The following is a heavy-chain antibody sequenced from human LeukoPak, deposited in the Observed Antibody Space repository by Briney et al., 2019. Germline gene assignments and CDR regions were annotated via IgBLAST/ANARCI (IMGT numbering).Heavy chain of an antibody. CDR3: ARGSYSGSYVPDY. V-gene: IGHV3-48*04. D-gene: IGHD1-26*01. CDR1: GFTFSSYS. J-gene: IGHJ4*02. Sequence: GGSMRLSCAASGFTFSSYSMNWVRQAPRKGLEWVSYISSSSSTIYYADSVKGRFTISRDNAKNSLYLQMNSLRAEDTAVYYCARGSYSGSYVPDYWGQGTLVTVSS. CDR2: ISSSSSTI.